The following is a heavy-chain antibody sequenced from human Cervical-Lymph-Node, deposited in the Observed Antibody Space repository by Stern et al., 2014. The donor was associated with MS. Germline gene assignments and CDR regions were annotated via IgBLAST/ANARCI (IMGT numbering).Heavy chain of an antibody. J-gene: IGHJ3*02. D-gene: IGHD5-12*01. CDR2: IRSNADTI. CDR3: VRGWEPRQDGPSGHDYDAFDI. CDR1: GFTFSDSY. V-gene: IGHV3-11*01. Sequence: VQLVESGGGLVKPGGSLILSCAASGFTFSDSYMTWIRQTPGKGLQWVSYIRSNADTIKYEDSVKVRFTISRDNAKNSLSLQMNSLRAEDTAVYYCVRGWEPRQDGPSGHDYDAFDIWGQGTMVTVSS.